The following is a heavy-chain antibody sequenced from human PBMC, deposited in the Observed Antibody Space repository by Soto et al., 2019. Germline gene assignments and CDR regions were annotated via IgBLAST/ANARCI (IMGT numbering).Heavy chain of an antibody. CDR1: GGSLGSYY. D-gene: IGHD3-16*01. V-gene: IGHV4-59*12. J-gene: IGHJ6*02. CDR2: VFYTGRA. Sequence: SETLSLTCTVSGGSLGSYYWRWIRQPPGKGLEWIGCVFYTGRATYNPSLESRVAFSVDKSKNQFSLSLTSVTAADTAVYYCVSKLGPYYYGLDVWGQGTTVTVSS. CDR3: VSKLGPYYYGLDV.